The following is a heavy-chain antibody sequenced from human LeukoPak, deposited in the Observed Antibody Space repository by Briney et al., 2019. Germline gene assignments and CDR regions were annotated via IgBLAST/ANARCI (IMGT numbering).Heavy chain of an antibody. Sequence: SVKVSCKASGGTFGRYVISWVRQAPGQGLEWMGGIIPPFGTANYAQKFQDRLTITADESATTVYMEMSSLRSEDTAMYYCAKEVDPALVTGDLNLWGRGTLVTVS. V-gene: IGHV1-69*13. J-gene: IGHJ2*01. CDR2: IIPPFGTA. CDR3: AKEVDPALVTGDLNL. CDR1: GGTFGRYV. D-gene: IGHD5-18*01.